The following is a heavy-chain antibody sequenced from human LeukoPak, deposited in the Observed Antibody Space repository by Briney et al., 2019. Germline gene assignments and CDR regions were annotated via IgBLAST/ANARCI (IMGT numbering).Heavy chain of an antibody. CDR1: GFTFSSYG. CDR3: ARGPAPYSRTPADY. CDR2: IWYDGSNK. V-gene: IGHV3-33*01. Sequence: AGGSLRLSCAASGFTFSSYGMHWVRQAPGKGLEWVAVIWYDGSNKYYANSVKGRFTISRDNSKNTLYLQMNSLRAEDTAVYYCARGPAPYSRTPADYWGQGTLVTVSS. J-gene: IGHJ4*02. D-gene: IGHD6-13*01.